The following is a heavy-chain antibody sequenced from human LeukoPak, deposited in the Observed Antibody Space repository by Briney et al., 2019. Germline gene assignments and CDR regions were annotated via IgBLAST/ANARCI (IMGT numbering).Heavy chain of an antibody. CDR2: IYPGDSAT. CDR1: GYSFTSYW. Sequence: GESLKISCKGSGYSFTSYWVGWVRQMPGKGLEWMGIIYPGDSATRYSPSFQGQVTISADKSISTAHLQWSSLKASDTAMYYCARPGYYYDSSGYYPFDYWGQGTLVTVSS. CDR3: ARPGYYYDSSGYYPFDY. D-gene: IGHD3-22*01. V-gene: IGHV5-51*01. J-gene: IGHJ4*02.